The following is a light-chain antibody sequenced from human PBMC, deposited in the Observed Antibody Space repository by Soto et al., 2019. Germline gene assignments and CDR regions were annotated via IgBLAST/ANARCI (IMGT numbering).Light chain of an antibody. CDR1: QSVSSN. CDR3: QHSSNWLT. V-gene: IGKV3-15*01. Sequence: EIVMTQSPVTLSVAPGERATLSCRASQSVSSNLAWYQQKPGQAPSLLIYGAFTRATGIPARFSGTGSGTEFTLTISSLEAEDFAVYYCQHSSNWLTFGGGTKVEIK. CDR2: GAF. J-gene: IGKJ4*01.